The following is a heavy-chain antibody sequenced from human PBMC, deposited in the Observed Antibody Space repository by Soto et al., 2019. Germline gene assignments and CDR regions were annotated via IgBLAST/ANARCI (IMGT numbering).Heavy chain of an antibody. CDR1: GYSFSSYW. Sequence: GXSLKISCKGSGYSFSSYWIGWVRQTPGKGLEWMGITYPGDSDTTYSPSFQGQVTISADKSISTAYLQWSSLKASDTAIYYCAREYSSSSFPNWGQGTPVTVSS. D-gene: IGHD6-6*01. CDR3: AREYSSSSFPN. J-gene: IGHJ4*02. CDR2: TYPGDSDT. V-gene: IGHV5-51*01.